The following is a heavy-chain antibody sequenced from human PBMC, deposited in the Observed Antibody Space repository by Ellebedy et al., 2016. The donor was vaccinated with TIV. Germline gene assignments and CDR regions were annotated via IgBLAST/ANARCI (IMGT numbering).Heavy chain of an antibody. CDR3: ARGSRSLWFGELLPHYDY. Sequence: PSETLSLTCTVSSDSINDYFWSWIRQPPGRGLEWIGHVYHTGSASYNPSLKSRATISVDTSEHQFSLEVNSVTAADTAVYYCARGSRSLWFGELLPHYDYWGQGTLVTVSS. CDR1: SDSINDYF. CDR2: VYHTGSA. J-gene: IGHJ4*02. D-gene: IGHD3-10*01. V-gene: IGHV4-59*01.